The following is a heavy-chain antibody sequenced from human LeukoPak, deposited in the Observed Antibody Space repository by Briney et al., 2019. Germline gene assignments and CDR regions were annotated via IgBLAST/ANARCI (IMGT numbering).Heavy chain of an antibody. CDR1: GYTFTSYG. CDR2: ISAYNGNT. CDR3: AKLWSFDY. D-gene: IGHD5-18*01. Sequence: ASVKVSCKASGYTFTSYGISWVRQAPGQGLEWMGWISAYNGNTNYAQKFQGRVTITADESTSTAYMELSSLRAEDTAVYYCAKLWSFDYWGQGTLVTVSS. J-gene: IGHJ4*02. V-gene: IGHV1-18*01.